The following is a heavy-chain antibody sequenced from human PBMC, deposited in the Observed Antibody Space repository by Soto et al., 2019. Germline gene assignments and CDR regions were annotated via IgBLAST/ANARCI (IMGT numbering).Heavy chain of an antibody. CDR3: ARGLGSDNNGHFLAAIDI. CDR2: IFNTGTI. CDR1: GASLNSGEYY. J-gene: IGHJ3*02. D-gene: IGHD3-22*01. Sequence: QVQLQESGPGLAKPSQTVSLTCTVSGASLNSGEYYWTWIRQVPGKDLEWIGHIFNTGTIFSTPSLWSGVRRSIHTSDNDFSLHLESVTVADTAVYYCARGLGSDNNGHFLAAIDIWGHGTSVTVSA. V-gene: IGHV4-31*02.